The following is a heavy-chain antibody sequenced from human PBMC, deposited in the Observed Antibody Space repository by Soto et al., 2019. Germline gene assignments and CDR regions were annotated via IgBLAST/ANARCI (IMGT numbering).Heavy chain of an antibody. D-gene: IGHD3-10*01. Sequence: ASVKVSCKASGYTFASYGISWGRQAPGQGLEWMGWISAYNGNTNYAQKLQGRVTMTTDTSTSTAYMELRSLRSDDTAVYYCAMLLWFGELTGRGFDYWGQGTLVTVSS. J-gene: IGHJ4*02. V-gene: IGHV1-18*01. CDR2: ISAYNGNT. CDR1: GYTFASYG. CDR3: AMLLWFGELTGRGFDY.